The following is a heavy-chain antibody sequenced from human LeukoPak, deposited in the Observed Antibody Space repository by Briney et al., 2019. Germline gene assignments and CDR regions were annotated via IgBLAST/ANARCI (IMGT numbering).Heavy chain of an antibody. CDR3: ARGNYDSRGYSNAFGI. J-gene: IGHJ3*02. CDR2: IYYSGST. D-gene: IGHD3-22*01. CDR1: GGSISSYY. Sequence: SETLSLTCTVSGGSISSYYWSWIRQPPGKRLEWIGYIYYSGSTNSNPSLKSRVTISADTSKNQFSLKLSSVTAADTAVYYCARGNYDSRGYSNAFGIWGQGAMVTVSS. V-gene: IGHV4-59*01.